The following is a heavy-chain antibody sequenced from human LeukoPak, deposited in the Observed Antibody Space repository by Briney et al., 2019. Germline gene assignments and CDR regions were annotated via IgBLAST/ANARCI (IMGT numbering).Heavy chain of an antibody. V-gene: IGHV1-46*01. J-gene: IGHJ4*02. CDR1: GYTFTSYD. Sequence: ASVKVSCKASGYTFTSYDINWVRQAPGQGLEWMGIINPSGGSTSYAQKFQGRVTMTRDTSTSTVYMELSSLRSEDTAVYYCASGYNKYYFDYWGQGTLVTVSS. CDR2: INPSGGST. D-gene: IGHD3-10*01. CDR3: ASGYNKYYFDY.